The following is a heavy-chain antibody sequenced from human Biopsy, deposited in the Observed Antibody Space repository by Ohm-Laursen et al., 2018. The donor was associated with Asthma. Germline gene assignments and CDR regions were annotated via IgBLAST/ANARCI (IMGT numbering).Heavy chain of an antibody. CDR1: GFTFSDYY. Sequence: SLRLSCAASGFTFSDYYMSWIRQAPGKGLEWISYINGKSNSIEYADSVKGRFTISRDNAKNSLYLQMNSLRAEDTAVYYCARDSYSSGLYDDFESSGQGTLVTVSS. D-gene: IGHD6-19*01. CDR3: ARDSYSSGLYDDFES. V-gene: IGHV3-11*01. J-gene: IGHJ4*02. CDR2: INGKSNSI.